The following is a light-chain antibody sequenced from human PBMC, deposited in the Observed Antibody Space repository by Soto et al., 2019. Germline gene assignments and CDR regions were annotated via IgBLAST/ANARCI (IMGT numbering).Light chain of an antibody. V-gene: IGKV3-20*01. CDR1: QSVSSSY. CDR2: GAS. Sequence: EIVLTQSPGTLSLSPGERATLSCRASQSVSSSYLAWYQQKPGQAPRLLIYGASSRATGIPDRFSGSGSGTYFTLTISRLEPEAFAVYYCQQFGSSPLFTFGPGTKVDVK. J-gene: IGKJ3*01. CDR3: QQFGSSPLFT.